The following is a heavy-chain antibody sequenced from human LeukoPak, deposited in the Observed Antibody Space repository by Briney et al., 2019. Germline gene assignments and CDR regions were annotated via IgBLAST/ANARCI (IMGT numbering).Heavy chain of an antibody. CDR1: GGTFSSYA. V-gene: IGHV1-69*06. Sequence: SVKVSCKASGGTFSSYAISWVRQAPGQGLEWMGGIIPIFGTANYTQKFQGRVTITADKSTSTAYMELSSLRSEDTAVYYCARDKSPMITFGGVIVPDAFDIWGQGTMVTVSS. D-gene: IGHD3-16*02. CDR3: ARDKSPMITFGGVIVPDAFDI. J-gene: IGHJ3*02. CDR2: IIPIFGTA.